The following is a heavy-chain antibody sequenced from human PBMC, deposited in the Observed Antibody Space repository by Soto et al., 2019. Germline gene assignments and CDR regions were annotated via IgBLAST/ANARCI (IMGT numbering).Heavy chain of an antibody. V-gene: IGHV1-3*01. D-gene: IGHD6-25*01. Sequence: QVQLVQSGAEVKKPGASVKVSCKASGYTFTSYAIHWVRQAPGQRLEWMGWVNGGNGDTKYSEELQGRVTITRHPSASTAYMELSTLRPEDTAVYYCATAYSSGWAFDTWGQGTLVTVSS. J-gene: IGHJ4*02. CDR2: VNGGNGDT. CDR3: ATAYSSGWAFDT. CDR1: GYTFTSYA.